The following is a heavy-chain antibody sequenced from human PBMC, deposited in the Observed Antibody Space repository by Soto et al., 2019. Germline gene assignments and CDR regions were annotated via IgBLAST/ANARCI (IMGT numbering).Heavy chain of an antibody. CDR2: ISGSDYST. J-gene: IGHJ4*02. CDR3: AKDMHPNYYYDTSGPVACFDN. D-gene: IGHD3-22*01. V-gene: IGHV3-23*01. CDR1: GFTFSSYA. Sequence: GGSLRLSCAASGFTFSSYAMSWVRQAPGKGLEWVSAISGSDYSTYYADAVKGRFIISRDNSKNTLFLYMNDLRAEDTAVYFCAKDMHPNYYYDTSGPVACFDNWGLGTLVTVSS.